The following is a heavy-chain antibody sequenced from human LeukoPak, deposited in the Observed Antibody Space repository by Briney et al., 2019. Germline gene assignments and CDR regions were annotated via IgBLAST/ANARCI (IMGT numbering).Heavy chain of an antibody. CDR1: GFTFRRYA. D-gene: IGHD3-3*01. CDR3: ARAPREWLLGYYFDY. Sequence: GGSLRLSCAASGFTFRRYAMSWVRQAPGKGLEWISVISENGGRTYYADSVKGRFIISTDNSKNTLYLQMNSLRAEDTAVYYCARAPREWLLGYYFDYWGQGTLVTVSS. CDR2: ISENGGRT. V-gene: IGHV3-23*01. J-gene: IGHJ4*02.